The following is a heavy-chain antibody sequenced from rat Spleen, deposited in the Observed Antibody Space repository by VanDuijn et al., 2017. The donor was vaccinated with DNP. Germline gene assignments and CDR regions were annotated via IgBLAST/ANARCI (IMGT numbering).Heavy chain of an antibody. V-gene: IGHV5-58*01. J-gene: IGHJ4*01. D-gene: IGHD4-3*01. CDR3: AKANGRD. Sequence: EVQLVETGGALVQPGRSLKLSCVASGFTFNNYWMYWFRQAPGKGLEWVASIKTDGGGTYYPDSVKGRFTISRDNAENTVYLQMNSLRSEDTATYYCAKANGRDWGQGSSVTVS. CDR2: IKTDGGGT. CDR1: GFTFNNYW.